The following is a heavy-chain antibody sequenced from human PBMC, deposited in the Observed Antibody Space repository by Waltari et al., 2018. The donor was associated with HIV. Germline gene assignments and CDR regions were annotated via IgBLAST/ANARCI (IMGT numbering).Heavy chain of an antibody. CDR1: GYTFMFYG. V-gene: IGHV1-18*01. CDR2: IIAYNCNT. J-gene: IGHJ1*01. Sequence: FQSERETKPPVASGNVSGKPHGYTFMFYGIRGLGLAPGQGVERVGWIIAYNCNTNYAQKFRGRVTLTTDTSTSTAYMELRGLRHEDTTIYYCARDKGASDTYKAEYFQHWGRGTLVSVSA. CDR3: ARDKGASDTYKAEYFQH. D-gene: IGHD1-20*01.